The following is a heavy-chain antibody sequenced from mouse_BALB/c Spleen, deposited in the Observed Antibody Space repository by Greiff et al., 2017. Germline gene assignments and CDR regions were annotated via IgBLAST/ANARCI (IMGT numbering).Heavy chain of an antibody. CDR3: ARDMYGNYAYWYFDV. Sequence: VQLKESGPGLVKPSQSLSLTCTVTGYSITSDYAWNWIRQFPGNKLEWMGYISYSGSTSYNPSLKSRISITRDTSKNQFFLQLNSVTTEDTATYYCARDMYGNYAYWYFDVWGAGTTVTVSS. CDR1: GYSITSDYA. V-gene: IGHV3-2*02. J-gene: IGHJ1*01. CDR2: ISYSGST. D-gene: IGHD2-10*02.